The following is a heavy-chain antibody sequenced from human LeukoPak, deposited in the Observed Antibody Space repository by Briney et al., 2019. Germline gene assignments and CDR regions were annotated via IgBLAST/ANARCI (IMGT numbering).Heavy chain of an antibody. CDR2: LSGSAGST. CDR3: ASGWTPLDH. J-gene: IGHJ5*02. Sequence: PGGSLRLSCAASGFTFSTYAMGWVRQAPGKGLEWVSALSGSAGSTYYADSVKGRFTISRDNSKNTLYLQMNSLRAEDTAVYYCASGWTPLDHWGQGTLVTVSS. D-gene: IGHD6-19*01. V-gene: IGHV3-23*01. CDR1: GFTFSTYA.